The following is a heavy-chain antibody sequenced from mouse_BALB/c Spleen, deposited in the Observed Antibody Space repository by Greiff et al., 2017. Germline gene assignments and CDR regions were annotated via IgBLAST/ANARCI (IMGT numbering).Heavy chain of an antibody. J-gene: IGHJ3*01. V-gene: IGHV2-2*02. CDR1: GFSLTSYG. D-gene: IGHD2-3*01. Sequence: VHLVESGPGLVQPSQSLSISCTVSGFSLTSYGVHWVRQSPGKGLEWLGVIWSGGSTDYDAAFISRLSISKDNSKSQVFFKMNSLQANDTAIYYCARNSDDWFAYWGQGTLVTVSA. CDR2: IWSGGST. CDR3: ARNSDDWFAY.